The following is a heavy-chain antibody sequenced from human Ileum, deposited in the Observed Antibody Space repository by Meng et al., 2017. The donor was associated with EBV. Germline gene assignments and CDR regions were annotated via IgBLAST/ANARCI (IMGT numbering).Heavy chain of an antibody. CDR1: GGSISRSDW. J-gene: IGHJ4*02. Sequence: AQWQGSGPGLVKPSDTLSLTCAVSGGSISRSDWCSWVRQPPGKGLEWIGETSHSGSTNYSPSLKSRVTISLDKSKNQLSLKLNSVTAADTAVYYCASSDYYRSDYWGQGTLVTVSS. V-gene: IGHV4-4*02. D-gene: IGHD3-22*01. CDR3: ASSDYYRSDY. CDR2: TSHSGST.